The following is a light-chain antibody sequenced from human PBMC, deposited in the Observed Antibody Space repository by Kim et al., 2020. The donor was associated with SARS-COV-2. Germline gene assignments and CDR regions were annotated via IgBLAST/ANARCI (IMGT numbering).Light chain of an antibody. CDR2: GAS. J-gene: IGKJ2*01. CDR3: QQYSDWPPGDT. Sequence: EIVMTQSPATLSVSPGERATLSCRASQSISSYLAWYQQKPGQAPRLLIYGASTRASGVPARFSASGSGTEFTLTITSLQSEDFAVYYCQQYSDWPPGDTFGQGAKLE. V-gene: IGKV3-15*01. CDR1: QSISSY.